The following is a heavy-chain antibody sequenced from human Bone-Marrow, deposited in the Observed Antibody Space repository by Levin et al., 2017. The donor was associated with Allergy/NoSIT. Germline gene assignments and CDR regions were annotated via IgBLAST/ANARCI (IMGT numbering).Heavy chain of an antibody. Sequence: ASVKVSCQASGYILTTYYMHWVRQAPGQGLEWMGRIDPNSGGTNLAQKFQGRVTMTRDTSIGTVYMELSSLRSDDTAVYFCARGSGERSPYPMDVWGPGSTVTVSS. J-gene: IGHJ6*02. V-gene: IGHV1-2*06. CDR3: ARGSGERSPYPMDV. CDR1: GYILTTYY. D-gene: IGHD6-25*01. CDR2: IDPNSGGT.